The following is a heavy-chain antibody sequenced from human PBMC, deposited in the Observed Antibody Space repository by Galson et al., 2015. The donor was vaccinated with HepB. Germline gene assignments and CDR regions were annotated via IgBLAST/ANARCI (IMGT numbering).Heavy chain of an antibody. V-gene: IGHV3-11*06. CDR3: SRFLRSAFTFDF. CDR1: GFTFSDFY. D-gene: IGHD3-3*01. Sequence: SLRLSCAGSGFTFSDFYMNWIRQAPGKGLEWVSYVHSSSLYTNYGDSVKGRFTISIDNSRNTLYLQMDSLRIEDTAVYYCSRFLRSAFTFDFWGHGTLVTVSS. J-gene: IGHJ4*01. CDR2: VHSSSLYT.